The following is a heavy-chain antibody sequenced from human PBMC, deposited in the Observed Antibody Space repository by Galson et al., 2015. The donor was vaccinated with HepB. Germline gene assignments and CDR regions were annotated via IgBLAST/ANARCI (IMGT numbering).Heavy chain of an antibody. J-gene: IGHJ4*02. CDR3: ATQERYDFWSSPGY. Sequence: SLRLSCAASGYSFSSYGMHWVRQAPGKGLEWVAVISFDGSNKYYADSMKGRLTISRDNSKNTLYLQLNSLRAEDTAVYYCATQERYDFWSSPGYWGQGTLVTVSS. V-gene: IGHV3-30*03. D-gene: IGHD3-3*01. CDR1: GYSFSSYG. CDR2: ISFDGSNK.